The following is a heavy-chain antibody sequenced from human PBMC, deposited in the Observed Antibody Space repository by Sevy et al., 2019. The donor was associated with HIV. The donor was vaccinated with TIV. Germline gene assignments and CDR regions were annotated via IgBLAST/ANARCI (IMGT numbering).Heavy chain of an antibody. V-gene: IGHV4-59*01. Sequence: SETLSLTCTVSGGSISSYYWSWIRQPPGKGLEWIGYIYYSGSTNYNPSLKSRVTIPVDTSKNQFSLKLSSVTAADTAVYYCARESYYDSSGYVNDAFDIWGQGTMVTVSS. D-gene: IGHD3-22*01. CDR2: IYYSGST. CDR1: GGSISSYY. J-gene: IGHJ3*02. CDR3: ARESYYDSSGYVNDAFDI.